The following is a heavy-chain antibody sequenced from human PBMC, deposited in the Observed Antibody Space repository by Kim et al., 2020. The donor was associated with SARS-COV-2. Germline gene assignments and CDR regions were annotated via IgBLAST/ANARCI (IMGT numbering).Heavy chain of an antibody. CDR3: ARSPSRVTMVRGVIITPLDY. D-gene: IGHD3-10*01. V-gene: IGHV3-7*03. J-gene: IGHJ4*02. CDR2: IKQDGSEK. Sequence: GGSLRLSCAASGFTFSSYWMSWVRQAPGKGLEWVANIKQDGSEKYYVDSVKGRFTISRDNAKNSLYLQMNSLRAEDTAVYYCARSPSRVTMVRGVIITPLDYWGQGTLVTVSS. CDR1: GFTFSSYW.